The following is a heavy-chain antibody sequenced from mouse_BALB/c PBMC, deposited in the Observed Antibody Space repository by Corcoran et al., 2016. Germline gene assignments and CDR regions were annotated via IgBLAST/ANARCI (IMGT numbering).Heavy chain of an antibody. J-gene: IGHJ3*01. Sequence: EVQLQQSGPELVKAGASVKISCKASGYTFTDYNMHWVQQSHGKSLEWIGYIYPYNGGTGYNQKFKSKATLTVDHSSSTAYMELRSLTSEDSAVYYCARPYYGNYPFAYWGQGTLVTVSA. CDR2: IYPYNGGT. D-gene: IGHD2-10*01. V-gene: IGHV1S29*02. CDR1: GYTFTDYN. CDR3: ARPYYGNYPFAY.